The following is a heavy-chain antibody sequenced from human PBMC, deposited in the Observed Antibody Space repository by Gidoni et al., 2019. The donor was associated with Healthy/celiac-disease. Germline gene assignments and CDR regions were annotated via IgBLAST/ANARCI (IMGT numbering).Heavy chain of an antibody. Sequence: QVQLPESGPGLVTPSETLSLTCTVSGGYISSYYWSWIRPPPGKGLEWIGYIYYSGSNNYNPALKSRVTIAVDTSKNQFSLKLSSVTAADTAVYYCAGGVGVDDYGDFPNWFDPWGQGTLVTVSS. CDR3: AGGVGVDDYGDFPNWFDP. D-gene: IGHD4-17*01. J-gene: IGHJ5*02. V-gene: IGHV4-59*01. CDR1: GGYISSYY. CDR2: IYYSGSN.